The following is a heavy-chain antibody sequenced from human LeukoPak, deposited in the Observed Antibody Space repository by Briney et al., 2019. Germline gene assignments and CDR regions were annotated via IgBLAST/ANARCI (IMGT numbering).Heavy chain of an antibody. D-gene: IGHD3-3*01. CDR3: ARGPPGILRFLEWSSPLDY. J-gene: IGHJ4*02. V-gene: IGHV1-2*02. Sequence: ASVKVSCKASGYTFTDYYIHWVRQAPGQGLEWMGWINPADGGTKFAQNFQVRVTMTSDTSISTAYMELSRLKSDDTAVYYCARGPPGILRFLEWSSPLDYWGQGTLVTVSS. CDR1: GYTFTDYY. CDR2: INPADGGT.